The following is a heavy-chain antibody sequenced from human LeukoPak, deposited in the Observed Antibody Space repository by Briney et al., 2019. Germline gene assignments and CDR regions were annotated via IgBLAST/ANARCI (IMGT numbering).Heavy chain of an antibody. CDR2: INPNSGGT. Sequence: ASVKVSCKASGYTFTGYYMHWVRQAPGQGLEWMGWINPNSGGTNYAQKLQGRVTMTRDTSISTAYMELRRLRCEDTAVYYCARVSSGWYLSGLVYFDYWGQGTLVTVSS. D-gene: IGHD6-19*01. CDR1: GYTFTGYY. J-gene: IGHJ4*02. CDR3: ARVSSGWYLSGLVYFDY. V-gene: IGHV1-2*02.